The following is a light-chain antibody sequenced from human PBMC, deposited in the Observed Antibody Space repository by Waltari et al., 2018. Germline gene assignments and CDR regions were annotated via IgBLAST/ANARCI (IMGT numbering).Light chain of an antibody. Sequence: EVVMTQSSAPLSASPGGRGTPSCRASQSVSGAVAWYQQKPGQAPRRLIYGTSTRATGVPARFSGSGSGTEFTLTISSLQSEDFALYYCQQYNIWPRRSFGQGTKLEIK. J-gene: IGKJ2*03. CDR2: GTS. CDR1: QSVSGA. V-gene: IGKV3-15*01. CDR3: QQYNIWPRRS.